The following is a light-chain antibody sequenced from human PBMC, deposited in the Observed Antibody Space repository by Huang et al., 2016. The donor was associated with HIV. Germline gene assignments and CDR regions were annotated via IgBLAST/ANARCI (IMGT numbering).Light chain of an antibody. CDR3: QQYLSSPLT. J-gene: IGKJ4*01. CDR1: HNITDNF. CDR2: GAS. V-gene: IGKV3-20*01. Sequence: DIVLTQSPGTLSLSPGERAALSCRASHNITDNFLAWYQQGSGQAPRLLSYGASNRAIGIPDRFSGSGSGTDFTLIISRLEPQDSAVYYCQQYLSSPLTFGGGTNVEIK.